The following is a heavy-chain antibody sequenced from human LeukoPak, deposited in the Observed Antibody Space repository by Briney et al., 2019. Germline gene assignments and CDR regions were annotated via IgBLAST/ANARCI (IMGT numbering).Heavy chain of an antibody. D-gene: IGHD6-13*01. V-gene: IGHV4-30-4*01. CDR1: GGSISSGDYY. J-gene: IGHJ5*02. CDR3: VREVKGYGSSWYQNWFDP. Sequence: SETLSLTCTVSGGSISSGDYYWSWIRQPPGKGLEWIGYIYYSGSTYYNPSLKSRVTTSIDTSKNQFSLKMSSVTAADAAVYYCVREVKGYGSSWYQNWFDPWGQGTLVTVSS. CDR2: IYYSGST.